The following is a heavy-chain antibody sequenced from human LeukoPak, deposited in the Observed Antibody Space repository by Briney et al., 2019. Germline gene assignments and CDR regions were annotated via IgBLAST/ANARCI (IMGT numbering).Heavy chain of an antibody. D-gene: IGHD3-10*01. CDR2: IYTSGST. CDR3: ARLYGSGSYYNY. CDR1: GGSISSYY. J-gene: IGHJ4*02. V-gene: IGHV4-4*07. Sequence: SETLSLTCTVSGGSISSYYWSWTRQPAGKGLEWIGRIYTSGSTNYNPSLKSRVTISVDTSKNQFSLKLSSVTAADTAVYYCARLYGSGSYYNYWGQGTLVTVSS.